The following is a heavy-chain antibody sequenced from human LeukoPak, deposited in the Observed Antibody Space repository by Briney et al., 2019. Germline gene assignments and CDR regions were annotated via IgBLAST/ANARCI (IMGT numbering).Heavy chain of an antibody. CDR3: ARDTYCSSTSCSTITLFQH. D-gene: IGHD2-2*01. V-gene: IGHV1-18*01. CDR1: GYIFTSYG. Sequence: ASVKVSCKASGYIFTSYGISWVRQAPGQGLEWMGWISAYNGNTNYAQKLQGRVTMTTDTSTSTAYMELRSLRSDDTAVYYCARDTYCSSTSCSTITLFQHWGQGTLVTVSS. CDR2: ISAYNGNT. J-gene: IGHJ1*01.